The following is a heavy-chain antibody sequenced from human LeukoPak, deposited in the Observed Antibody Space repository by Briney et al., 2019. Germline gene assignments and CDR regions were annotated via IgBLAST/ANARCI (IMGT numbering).Heavy chain of an antibody. CDR1: GFTFSSYS. J-gene: IGHJ4*02. V-gene: IGHV3-23*01. D-gene: IGHD6-13*01. CDR3: AKVVKGPSSWYQDY. Sequence: GRSLRLSCAASGFTFSSYSMNWVRQAPGKGLDWVSAISGSGGSTYYADSVKGRFTISRDNSKNTLYLQMNSLRAEDTAVYYCAKVVKGPSSWYQDYWGQGNLVTVSS. CDR2: ISGSGGST.